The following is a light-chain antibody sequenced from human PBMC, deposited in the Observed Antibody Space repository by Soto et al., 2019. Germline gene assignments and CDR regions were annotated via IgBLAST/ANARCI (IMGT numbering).Light chain of an antibody. J-gene: IGLJ1*01. Sequence: QSSLTQPACVSVSLGQSITLSCTGSGGDIGAYNYVSWYQQHPGKAPKLIIYGVTHRPSGVSSRFSASKSAYTASLTISALQAEDEADYYCSSFTTTYFYVFGPGTKVTVL. CDR2: GVT. CDR3: SSFTTTYFYV. V-gene: IGLV2-14*01. CDR1: GGDIGAYNY.